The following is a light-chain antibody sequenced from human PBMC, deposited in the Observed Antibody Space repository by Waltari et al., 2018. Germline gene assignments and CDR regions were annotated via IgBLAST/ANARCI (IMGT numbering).Light chain of an antibody. J-gene: IGKJ4*01. CDR3: QQFNNWPLT. CDR1: QSVSSN. CDR2: GAS. V-gene: IGKV3-15*01. Sequence: ERVMTQSPATLSVSPGERATLSCRASQSVSSNLVWYQQKPGQAPRLLIYGASTRATGIPARFSGSGSGTEFTLTISSMQSEDSAVYYCQQFNNWPLTFGGGTKVEIK.